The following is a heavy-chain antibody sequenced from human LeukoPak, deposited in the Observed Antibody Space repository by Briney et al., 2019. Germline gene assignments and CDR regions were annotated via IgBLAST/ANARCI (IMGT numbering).Heavy chain of an antibody. CDR3: AKGYWSYGYGGAFDY. V-gene: IGHV3-30*02. CDR2: IRYDGSNK. CDR1: GFTFSDYY. Sequence: QTGGSLRLSCAASGFTFSDYYMSWIRQAPGKGLEWVAFIRYDGSNKYYADSVKGRFTISRDNSKNTLYLQMNSLRAEDTAVYYCAKGYWSYGYGGAFDYWGQGTLVTVSS. J-gene: IGHJ4*02. D-gene: IGHD5-18*01.